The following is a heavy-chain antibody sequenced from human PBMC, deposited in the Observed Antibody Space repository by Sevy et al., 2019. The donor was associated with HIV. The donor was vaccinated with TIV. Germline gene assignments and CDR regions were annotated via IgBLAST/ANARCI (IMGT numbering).Heavy chain of an antibody. CDR3: AKDTDSGSYLNDAFDI. Sequence: GGSLRLSGAASGFTFSSFAMSWVRQTPGKGLEWVSGLNGSGGRTYYPDSVKGRFTISRDNSKNTLYLQMNSLRAEDTAVYYCAKDTDSGSYLNDAFDIWGQGTMVTVSS. J-gene: IGHJ3*02. CDR2: LNGSGGRT. CDR1: GFTFSSFA. D-gene: IGHD1-26*01. V-gene: IGHV3-23*01.